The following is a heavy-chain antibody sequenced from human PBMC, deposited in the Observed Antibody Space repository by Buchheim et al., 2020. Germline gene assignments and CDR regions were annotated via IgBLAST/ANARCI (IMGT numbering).Heavy chain of an antibody. CDR1: GFTFSRFG. CDR2: VSYDGRYK. V-gene: IGHV3-30*18. J-gene: IGHJ4*02. D-gene: IGHD5-18*01. Sequence: QVQLVESGGGVVQPGRSLRLSCAASGFTFSRFGMHWVRQAPGKGLEWVAVVSYDGRYKYYADSVKGRFPISSDNSKNTLYLQMNSLRAEDTAVYYCAKGHEQLWLQLMGYWGQGTL. CDR3: AKGHEQLWLQLMGY.